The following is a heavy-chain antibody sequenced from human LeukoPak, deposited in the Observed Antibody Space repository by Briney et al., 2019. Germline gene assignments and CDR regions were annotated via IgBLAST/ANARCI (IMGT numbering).Heavy chain of an antibody. Sequence: GGSLRLSCAASGFTFSSYGMSWVRQAPGKGLEWVSAISGSGGSTYYTDSVKGRFTISRDNSKNTLYLQMNSLRAEDTAVYYCARDLGQYYDTSDNWFDPWGQGTLVTVSS. D-gene: IGHD3-22*01. CDR1: GFTFSSYG. V-gene: IGHV3-23*01. J-gene: IGHJ5*02. CDR3: ARDLGQYYDTSDNWFDP. CDR2: ISGSGGST.